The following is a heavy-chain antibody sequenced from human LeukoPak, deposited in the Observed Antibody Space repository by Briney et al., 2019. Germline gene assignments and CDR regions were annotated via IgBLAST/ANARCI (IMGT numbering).Heavy chain of an antibody. CDR3: ARDYDSSGYYQANFDY. Sequence: TGGSLRLSCAASGFTFSSYAMSWVRQAPGKGLEWVSAISGSGGSTYYADSVKGRFTISRDNSKNTLYLQMNCLRAEDTAVYYCARDYDSSGYYQANFDYWGQGTLVTVSS. V-gene: IGHV3-23*01. CDR1: GFTFSSYA. CDR2: ISGSGGST. J-gene: IGHJ4*02. D-gene: IGHD3-22*01.